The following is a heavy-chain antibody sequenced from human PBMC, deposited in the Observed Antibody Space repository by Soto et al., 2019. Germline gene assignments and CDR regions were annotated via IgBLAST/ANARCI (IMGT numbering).Heavy chain of an antibody. D-gene: IGHD2-15*01. J-gene: IGHJ4*02. Sequence: GASLRLSCATSGFTFSSDAMTSVRQAPGKGLDWVAAISDSGGSTYYADSVKGRFTISRDNSKNTVYLQMSSLRAEDTAVYYCTLYCSGVTCSGHWGQGTLVTVSS. CDR2: ISDSGGST. CDR1: GFTFSSDA. CDR3: TLYCSGVTCSGH. V-gene: IGHV3-23*01.